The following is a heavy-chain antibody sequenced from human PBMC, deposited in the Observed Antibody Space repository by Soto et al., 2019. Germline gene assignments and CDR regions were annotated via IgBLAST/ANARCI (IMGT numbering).Heavy chain of an antibody. V-gene: IGHV3-23*01. Sequence: PGGSLRLSCAASGFTFSSYAMSWVRQAPGKGLEWVSAISGSGGSTYYADSVKGRFTISRDNSKNTLYLQMNSLRAEDTAVYYCAKDLSSVVVAAPPFDYWGQGTLVTVSS. CDR3: AKDLSSVVVAAPPFDY. D-gene: IGHD2-15*01. CDR2: ISGSGGST. J-gene: IGHJ4*02. CDR1: GFTFSSYA.